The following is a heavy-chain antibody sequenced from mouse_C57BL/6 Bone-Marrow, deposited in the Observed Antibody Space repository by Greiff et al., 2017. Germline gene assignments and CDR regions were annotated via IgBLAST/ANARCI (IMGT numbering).Heavy chain of an antibody. CDR1: GFTFSDYG. CDR3: ARDGSRTGFAY. J-gene: IGHJ3*01. CDR2: ISSGSSTN. V-gene: IGHV5-17*01. D-gene: IGHD1-1*01. Sequence: EVKLMESGGGLVKPGGSLKLSCAASGFTFSDYGMHWVRQAPEKGLEWVAYISSGSSTNYYADTVKGRFTISRDNAKNTLFLQMTSLRSEDTAMYYCARDGSRTGFAYWGQGTLVTVSA.